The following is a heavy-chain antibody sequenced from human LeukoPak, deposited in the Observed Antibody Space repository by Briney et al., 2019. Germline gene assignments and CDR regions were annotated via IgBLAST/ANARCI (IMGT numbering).Heavy chain of an antibody. D-gene: IGHD1-14*01. V-gene: IGHV5-51*01. J-gene: IGHJ4*02. Sequence: RGESLKISCKGSGYSFTSYWIGWVRQMPGKGLEWMGIIYPGDSDTRYSPSFQGQVTISADKSISTAYLQWSSLKASDTAMYYCPRGYGTNQPHFDYWGQGTLVTVSS. CDR2: IYPGDSDT. CDR3: PRGYGTNQPHFDY. CDR1: GYSFTSYW.